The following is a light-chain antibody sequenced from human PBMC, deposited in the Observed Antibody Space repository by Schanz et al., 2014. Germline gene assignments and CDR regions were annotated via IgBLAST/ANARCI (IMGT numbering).Light chain of an antibody. CDR1: QSVGSY. Sequence: EIVLTQSPGTLSLSPGDRATLSCRASQSVGSYLAWYQQKPGQAPRLLIYGASSRATGIPDRFSGSGSGTDFTLTISRLEPEDFAVYYCQQYGSSPPMYTFGQGTKLEIK. J-gene: IGKJ2*01. V-gene: IGKV3-20*01. CDR2: GAS. CDR3: QQYGSSPPMYT.